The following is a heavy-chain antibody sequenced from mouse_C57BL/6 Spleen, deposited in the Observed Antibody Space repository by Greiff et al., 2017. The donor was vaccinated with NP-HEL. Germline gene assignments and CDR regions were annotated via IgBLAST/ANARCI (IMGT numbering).Heavy chain of an antibody. V-gene: IGHV1-15*01. Sequence: VQLQQSGAELVRPGASVTLSCKASGYTFTDYEMHWVKQTPVHGLEWIGAIDPETGGTAYNQKFKGKAILTADKSSNTAYMELRSLTSEDSAVYYGTGGGGNQGAWFAYWGQGTLVTGSA. D-gene: IGHD2-1*01. CDR2: IDPETGGT. J-gene: IGHJ3*01. CDR3: TGGGGNQGAWFAY. CDR1: GYTFTDYE.